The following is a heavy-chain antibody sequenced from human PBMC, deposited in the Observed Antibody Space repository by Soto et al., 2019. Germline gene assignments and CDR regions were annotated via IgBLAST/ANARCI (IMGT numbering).Heavy chain of an antibody. CDR3: ARPLYYYDSSGYYYYGMDV. Sequence: PGESLKISCKGSGYSFTSYWIGWVRQMPGKGLGWMGIIYPGDSDTRYSPSFQGQVTISADKSISTAYLQWSSLKASDTAMYYCARPLYYYDSSGYYYYGMDVWGQGTTVTVSS. V-gene: IGHV5-51*01. CDR2: IYPGDSDT. D-gene: IGHD3-22*01. J-gene: IGHJ6*02. CDR1: GYSFTSYW.